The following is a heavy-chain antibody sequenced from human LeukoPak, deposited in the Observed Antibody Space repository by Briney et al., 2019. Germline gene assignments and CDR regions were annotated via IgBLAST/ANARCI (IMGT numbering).Heavy chain of an antibody. CDR1: GYTFTSYG. V-gene: IGHV1-18*01. CDR2: ISAYNGNT. CDR3: ARHGGLGYCSSTSCYENWFDP. Sequence: ASVKVSCKASGYTFTSYGISWVRQAPGQGLECMGWISAYNGNTNDAQKLQGRVTMTTDTSTSAAHMELRSLRSDDTAVYYCARHGGLGYCSSTSCYENWFDPWGQGTLVTVSS. J-gene: IGHJ5*02. D-gene: IGHD2-2*01.